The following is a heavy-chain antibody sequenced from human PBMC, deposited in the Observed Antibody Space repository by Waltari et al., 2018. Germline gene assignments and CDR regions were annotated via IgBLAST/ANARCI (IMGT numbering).Heavy chain of an antibody. CDR3: ARGASTRGDY. Sequence: ELQLVESGGGLVQPGGSLRLSCAASGFTFSRYCMHWVRQVPGKGLVWVSRIHSDGGSTSYADSVKGRFIISRDNAKNTLYLQMNSLRAEDTAVYYCARGASTRGDYWGQGTLVTVSS. J-gene: IGHJ4*02. D-gene: IGHD2-2*01. CDR1: GFTFSRYC. V-gene: IGHV3-74*01. CDR2: IHSDGGST.